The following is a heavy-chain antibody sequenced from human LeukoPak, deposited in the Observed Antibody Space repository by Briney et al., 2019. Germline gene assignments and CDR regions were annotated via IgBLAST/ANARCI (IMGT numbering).Heavy chain of an antibody. CDR3: ARFVVLHYDLLTGYYASTSRATSEY. CDR2: IYHNGNT. D-gene: IGHD3-9*01. CDR1: GYSIGSGYY. Sequence: SETLSLTCTVSGYSIGSGYYWGWIREPPGKGLEWVGNIYHNGNTYYNPSLKSRLTISVDTSNNQFSLRLTSVTAADTAVYFCARFVVLHYDLLTGYYASTSRATSEYWGQGTLVTVSS. V-gene: IGHV4-38-2*02. J-gene: IGHJ4*02.